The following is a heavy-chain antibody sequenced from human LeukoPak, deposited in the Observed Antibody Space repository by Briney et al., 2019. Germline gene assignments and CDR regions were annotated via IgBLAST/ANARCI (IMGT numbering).Heavy chain of an antibody. J-gene: IGHJ4*02. D-gene: IGHD2-15*01. CDR2: ISGSTTYI. Sequence: GGSLRLSCAASGFTFSIYSMNWVRQAPGKGLEWVASISGSTTYIYYADSMKGRFTISRDNAKNSLFLQMNSLRAEDTAVYYCATTRCCNGGSCFALDYWGQGTLVTVSS. V-gene: IGHV3-21*01. CDR3: ATTRCCNGGSCFALDY. CDR1: GFTFSIYS.